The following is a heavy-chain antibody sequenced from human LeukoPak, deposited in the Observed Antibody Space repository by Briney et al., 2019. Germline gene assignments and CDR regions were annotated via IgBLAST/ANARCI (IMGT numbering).Heavy chain of an antibody. V-gene: IGHV3-33*01. Sequence: GGSLRLSCAASGFTFRNYGMHWVRQAPGKGLEWVAVVWSDGSTKYYAESVQGRFTISRDTSKNRLYLQLNSLRVEDTAVFYCARDTSSSWYYFDHWGQGTLVTVSS. CDR1: GFTFRNYG. CDR3: ARDTSSSWYYFDH. J-gene: IGHJ4*02. D-gene: IGHD6-13*01. CDR2: VWSDGSTK.